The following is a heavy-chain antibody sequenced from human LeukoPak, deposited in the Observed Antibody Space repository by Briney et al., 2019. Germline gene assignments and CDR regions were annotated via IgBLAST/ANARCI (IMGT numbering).Heavy chain of an antibody. CDR1: TYTFTDSF. D-gene: IGHD1-26*01. CDR3: AIKLSSGGF. CDR2: VNPNSANT. V-gene: IGHV1-8*02. J-gene: IGHJ4*02. Sequence: ASVKVSCKASTYTFTDSFVHWVRQATGQGLEWMGWVNPNSANTAYAQKFQGRVTMTRNTSISTAYMELSSLRSEDTAVYYCAIKLSSGGFWGQGTLVTVSS.